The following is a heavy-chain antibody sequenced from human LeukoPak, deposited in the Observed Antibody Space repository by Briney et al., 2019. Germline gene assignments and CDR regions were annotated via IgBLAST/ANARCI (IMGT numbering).Heavy chain of an antibody. CDR2: IYYSGST. J-gene: IGHJ4*02. CDR1: GGSISSSSYH. Sequence: PSETLSLTCTVSGGSISSSSYHWGWTRQPPGKGLEWIGSIYYSGSTYYNPSLKSRVTISVDTSKNQFSLKLSSVTAADTAVYYCARHIYSGSYPTIDYWGQGTLVTVSS. D-gene: IGHD1-26*01. V-gene: IGHV4-39*01. CDR3: ARHIYSGSYPTIDY.